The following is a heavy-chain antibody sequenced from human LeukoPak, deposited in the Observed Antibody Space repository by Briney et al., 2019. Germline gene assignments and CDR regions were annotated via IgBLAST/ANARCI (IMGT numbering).Heavy chain of an antibody. D-gene: IGHD2-2*01. V-gene: IGHV1-2*06. CDR3: ARQLETTSWFDY. J-gene: IGHJ4*02. Sequence: ASVKVSYKASGYTFSDYYLHWVRLAPGQGLEWMGRISSNSGGTDYAQKFQGKVTMTRDASISTVYMDLNRLRSDDTAIYYCARQLETTSWFDYWGQGTLVIVSS. CDR2: ISSNSGGT. CDR1: GYTFSDYY.